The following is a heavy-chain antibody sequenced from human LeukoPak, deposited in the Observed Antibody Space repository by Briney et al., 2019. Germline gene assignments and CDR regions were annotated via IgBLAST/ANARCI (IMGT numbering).Heavy chain of an antibody. J-gene: IGHJ5*02. Sequence: PSETLSLICTVSGGSISSSSFHWGWIRQPPGKGLEWIGTIFYSGSTYYNPSLKSRVTMSVDTSKNQFSLKLSSVTAADTAVYYCARHAYNWNYLFPYWFDPWGQGTLVTVSS. V-gene: IGHV4-39*01. D-gene: IGHD1-7*01. CDR3: ARHAYNWNYLFPYWFDP. CDR2: IFYSGST. CDR1: GGSISSSSFH.